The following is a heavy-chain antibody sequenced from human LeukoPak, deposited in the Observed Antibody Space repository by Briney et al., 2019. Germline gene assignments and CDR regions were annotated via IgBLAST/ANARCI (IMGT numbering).Heavy chain of an antibody. J-gene: IGHJ3*02. CDR3: ARSDGYGLVGI. Sequence: SETLSLTCTVSGYSISSGYYWGWIRQPPGKGLEWIGSIYYSGSTYYNPSLKSRVIILIDTTKNHFSLNLSSVTAADTAVYYCARSDGYGLVGIWGQGTMVTVSS. CDR2: IYYSGST. D-gene: IGHD3-10*01. CDR1: GYSISSGYY. V-gene: IGHV4-38-2*02.